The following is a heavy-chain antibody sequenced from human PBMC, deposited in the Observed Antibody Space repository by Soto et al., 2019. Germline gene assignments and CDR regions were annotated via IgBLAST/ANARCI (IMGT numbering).Heavy chain of an antibody. CDR1: GYSFTSYW. Sequence: EVQLVQSGAEVKKPGESLRISCKGSGYSFTSYWISWVRQMPGKGLEWMGRIDPSDSYTNYSPSFQGHVTISADKSISTAYLQWSSLKASDTAMYYCASLPLVVVPAAITSRYYGMDVWGQGTTVTVSS. D-gene: IGHD2-2*01. J-gene: IGHJ6*02. CDR2: IDPSDSYT. CDR3: ASLPLVVVPAAITSRYYGMDV. V-gene: IGHV5-10-1*03.